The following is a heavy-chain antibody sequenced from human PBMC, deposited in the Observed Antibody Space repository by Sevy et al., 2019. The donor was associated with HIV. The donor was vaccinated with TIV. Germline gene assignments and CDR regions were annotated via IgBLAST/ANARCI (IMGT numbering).Heavy chain of an antibody. CDR3: AKDFTGYNGMDV. J-gene: IGHJ6*02. V-gene: IGHV3-30*18. Sequence: GGSLRLSCVVSGIIFTSSGMHWVRQAPGKGLEWVAVISYHGRDKFYAESVKGRSTISRDNSKNMLYLQMNSLRAEDTGVYYCAKDFTGYNGMDVWGQGTMVTVSS. CDR2: ISYHGRDK. CDR1: GIIFTSSG. D-gene: IGHD3-9*01.